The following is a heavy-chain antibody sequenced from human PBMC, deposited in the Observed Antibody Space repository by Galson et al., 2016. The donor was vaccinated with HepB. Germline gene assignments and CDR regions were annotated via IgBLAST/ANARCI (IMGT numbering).Heavy chain of an antibody. CDR2: IWYDNSNK. CDR1: GFIFSSYA. CDR3: ARGLNRGYLYNLDV. V-gene: IGHV3-33*01. Sequence: SLRLSCAASGFIFSSYAMHWVRQAPGKGLEWVAVIWYDNSNKYSVDSVKGRFTTSRDNSKDTLFLQMNSLRAEDTALYFCARGLNRGYLYNLDVWGKGTTVTVSS. D-gene: IGHD5-12*01. J-gene: IGHJ6*04.